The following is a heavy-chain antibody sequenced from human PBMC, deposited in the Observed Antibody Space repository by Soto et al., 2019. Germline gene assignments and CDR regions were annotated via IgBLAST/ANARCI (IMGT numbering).Heavy chain of an antibody. CDR3: ARDIVVVRGVAFDI. Sequence: VKVSCKASGYTFTVYVISWVRQAPGQGLEWMGWISAYNGNTNYAQKLQGRVTMTTDTSTSTAYMELRSLRSDDTAVYYCARDIVVVRGVAFDIWGQGTMVTVSS. V-gene: IGHV1-18*01. J-gene: IGHJ3*02. CDR1: GYTFTVYV. CDR2: ISAYNGNT. D-gene: IGHD2-15*01.